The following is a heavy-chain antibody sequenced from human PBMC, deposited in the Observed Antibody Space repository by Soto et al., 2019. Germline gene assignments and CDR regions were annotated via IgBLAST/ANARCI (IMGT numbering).Heavy chain of an antibody. Sequence: QVQLHESGPGLVKPSGTLSLTCAVSGGSINTGDSITNGHGGGWVRQRPGKGLEWIGEIYQEGSSNYKTSLKTRVTMSVDTSKNQFSLTLRSVTAADTAIYYCARTFHRSGVGYFNYRMDVWGQGTTVTVSS. CDR3: ARTFHRSGVGYFNYRMDV. V-gene: IGHV4-4*02. D-gene: IGHD3-3*01. J-gene: IGHJ6*02. CDR2: IYQEGSS. CDR1: GGSINTGDSITNGHG.